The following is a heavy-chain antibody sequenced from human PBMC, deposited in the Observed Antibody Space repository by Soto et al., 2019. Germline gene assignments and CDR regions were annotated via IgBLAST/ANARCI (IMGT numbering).Heavy chain of an antibody. D-gene: IGHD3-10*01. CDR3: ARASKLVVYGMDV. V-gene: IGHV4-34*01. CDR1: GESFSAYY. CDR2: INHSGST. Sequence: QVQLQQWGAGLLKPSETLSLSCAVYGESFSAYYWSWIRQPPGKGLEWIGEINHSGSTYYSPSLKSRVTISVDTSKNQFSLKLGSVTAADTAVYYCARASKLVVYGMDVWGQGTTFTVSS. J-gene: IGHJ6*02.